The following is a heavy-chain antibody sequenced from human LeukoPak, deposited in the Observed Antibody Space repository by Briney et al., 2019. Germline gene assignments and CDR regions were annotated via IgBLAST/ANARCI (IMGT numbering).Heavy chain of an antibody. D-gene: IGHD3-9*01. CDR1: GYSFTSYW. Sequence: GESLKISCKGSGYSFTSYWIGWVRQMPGKGLEWMGIIYPGDSDTRYSPSFQGQVTISADKSISTAYLQWSSLKASDIAMYYCARRIRTDRLRYFDSYYYYYGMDVWGQGTTVTVSS. V-gene: IGHV5-51*01. CDR2: IYPGDSDT. CDR3: ARRIRTDRLRYFDSYYYYYGMDV. J-gene: IGHJ6*02.